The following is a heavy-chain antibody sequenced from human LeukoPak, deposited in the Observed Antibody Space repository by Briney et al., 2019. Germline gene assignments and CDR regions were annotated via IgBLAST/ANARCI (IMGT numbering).Heavy chain of an antibody. Sequence: TGGSLRLSCAASGFTFSSYWMHWVRQAPGKGLVWVSRINSDGSSTSYADSVKGRFTISRDSAKNTLYLQMNSLRAEDTAVYYCARDLSDYYDFWSGRNYFDYWGQGTLVTVSS. CDR1: GFTFSSYW. V-gene: IGHV3-74*01. D-gene: IGHD3-3*01. CDR3: ARDLSDYYDFWSGRNYFDY. CDR2: INSDGSST. J-gene: IGHJ4*02.